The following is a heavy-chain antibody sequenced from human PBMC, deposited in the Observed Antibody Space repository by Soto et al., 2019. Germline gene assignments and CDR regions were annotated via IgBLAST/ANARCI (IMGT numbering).Heavy chain of an antibody. CDR3: TIWGEAVRDQDYVLDV. Sequence: QVQLLQSGSEVRKPGSSVKVSCKASGGTHNNYAFTWVRQARGQGLEWVGGIIPIFATVVYAQRFEGRGTISADKSTSTAYMELTNRSVDDTAGEYCTIWGEAVRDQDYVLDVWGQGTAITVSS. J-gene: IGHJ6*02. V-gene: IGHV1-69*06. D-gene: IGHD3-16*01. CDR2: IIPIFATV. CDR1: GGTHNNYA.